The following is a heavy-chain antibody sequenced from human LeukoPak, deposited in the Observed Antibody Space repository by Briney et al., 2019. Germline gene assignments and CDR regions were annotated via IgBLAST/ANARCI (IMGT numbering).Heavy chain of an antibody. J-gene: IGHJ5*02. CDR1: GGTFSSYA. CDR2: IIPIFGTA. V-gene: IGHV1-69*01. CDR3: ARAARQYYDFRSGYYPYNWFDP. D-gene: IGHD3-3*01. Sequence: SVKVSCKASGGTFSSYAISWVRQAPGQGLEWMGGIIPIFGTANYAQKFQGRVTITADESTSTAYMELSSLRSEDTAVYYCARAARQYYDFRSGYYPYNWFDPWGQGTLVTVS.